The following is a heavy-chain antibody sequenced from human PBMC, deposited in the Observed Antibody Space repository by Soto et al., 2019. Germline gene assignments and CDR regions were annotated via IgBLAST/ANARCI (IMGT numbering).Heavy chain of an antibody. Sequence: AASVKVSCKASGYTFTGYYMHWVRQAPGQGLEWMGWINPNSGSTNYAQKFRGRVTMTRDTSTSTSYMELSRLRSEDTAVYYCAIDSGGGAVTGATPLPYFDYWGQGTLATVSS. V-gene: IGHV1-2*02. CDR3: AIDSGGGAVTGATPLPYFDY. CDR2: INPNSGST. CDR1: GYTFTGYY. J-gene: IGHJ4*02. D-gene: IGHD6-19*01.